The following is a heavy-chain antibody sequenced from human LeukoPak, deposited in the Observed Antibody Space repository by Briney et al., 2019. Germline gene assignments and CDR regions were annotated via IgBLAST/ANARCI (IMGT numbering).Heavy chain of an antibody. V-gene: IGHV3-30*04. D-gene: IGHD5-18*01. CDR3: ARDLATYSYGYIYGF. Sequence: GGSLRLSCAASGFTFNAYAMHWVRQAPGKGPEWVAVVWYDGTNQYYADPVKGRFTISRDNSKNTVFLQMNSLRAEDTATYYCARDLATYSYGYIYGFWGQGTLVTVSS. J-gene: IGHJ4*02. CDR2: VWYDGTNQ. CDR1: GFTFNAYA.